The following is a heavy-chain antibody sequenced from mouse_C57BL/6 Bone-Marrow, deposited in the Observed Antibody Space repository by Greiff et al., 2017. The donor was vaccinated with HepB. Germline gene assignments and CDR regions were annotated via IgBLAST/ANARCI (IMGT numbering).Heavy chain of an antibody. CDR3: ARHNGSSDYYAMDY. V-gene: IGHV5-12*01. D-gene: IGHD1-1*01. Sequence: EVQLVESGGALVQPGGSLKLSCAASGFTFSDYYMYWVRQTPEKRLEWVAYISNGGGSTYYPDTVKGRFTISSDNAKNTLYLQMSRLKSEDTAMYYCARHNGSSDYYAMDYWGQGTSVTVSS. CDR1: GFTFSDYY. CDR2: ISNGGGST. J-gene: IGHJ4*01.